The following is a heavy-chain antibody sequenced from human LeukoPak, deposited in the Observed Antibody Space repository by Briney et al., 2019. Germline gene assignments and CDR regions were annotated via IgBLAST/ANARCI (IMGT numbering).Heavy chain of an antibody. J-gene: IGHJ4*02. CDR2: MSYDGSSE. CDR3: AKEGSVGGFDY. Sequence: PGRSLRLSCAASGFTFSSYGMHWVRQAPGRGLEWVAVMSYDGSSEYYADSVKGRFTISRDNSKNTLFLQMNTLRADDTAVYYCAKEGSVGGFDYWGQGTLVTVSS. D-gene: IGHD2-15*01. V-gene: IGHV3-30*18. CDR1: GFTFSSYG.